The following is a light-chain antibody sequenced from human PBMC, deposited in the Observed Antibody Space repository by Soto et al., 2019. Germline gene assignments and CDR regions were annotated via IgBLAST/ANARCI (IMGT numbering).Light chain of an antibody. Sequence: QSALTQPASVSGSPGQSITISCTGTSSDVGGYNYVSWYQQHPGKAPKLMIYDVSNRPSGVSNRFSGSKSGNTASLTISGLKAEDEADYYCSSYTSSSTYVFGTGTKVNVL. CDR2: DVS. V-gene: IGLV2-14*01. CDR1: SSDVGGYNY. CDR3: SSYTSSSTYV. J-gene: IGLJ1*01.